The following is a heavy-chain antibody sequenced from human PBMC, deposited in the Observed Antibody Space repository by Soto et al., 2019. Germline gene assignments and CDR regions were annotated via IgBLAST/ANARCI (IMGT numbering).Heavy chain of an antibody. CDR1: GGTFSSYA. CDR2: IIPIFGTA. D-gene: IGHD6-19*01. Sequence: SVKVSCKASGGTFSSYAISWVRQAPGQGLEWMGGIIPIFGTASYAQKFQGRVTITADESTSTAYMELSSLRSEDTVVYYCARDRDSSGWYGVGLFDYWGQGTLVTVSS. CDR3: ARDRDSSGWYGVGLFDY. J-gene: IGHJ4*02. V-gene: IGHV1-69*13.